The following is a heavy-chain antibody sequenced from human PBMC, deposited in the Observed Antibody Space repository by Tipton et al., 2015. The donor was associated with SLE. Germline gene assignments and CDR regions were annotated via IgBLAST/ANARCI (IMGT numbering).Heavy chain of an antibody. CDR2: IYYSGST. CDR1: AGSISSYY. V-gene: IGHV4-59*01. Sequence: LRLSCTVSAGSISSYYWSWIRQPPGKGLEWIGDIYYSGSTNYNPSLKSRVTISIDTSKNHFSLKVNSVTAADTAVYYCARGYYYYMDVWGKGTTVNVSS. J-gene: IGHJ6*03. CDR3: ARGYYYYMDV.